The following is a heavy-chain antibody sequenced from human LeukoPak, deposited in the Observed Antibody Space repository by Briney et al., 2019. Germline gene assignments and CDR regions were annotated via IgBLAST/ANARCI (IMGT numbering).Heavy chain of an antibody. CDR3: AGLVGRYSSGLYYYYFDY. Sequence: SGTLSLTCTVSGGSINSLDLWSWVRQPPGKGLEWIGEMYLSGTTHSNPSVKSRVTISIDKSKNQFFLNLSSVTAADTAVYYCAGLVGRYSSGLYYYYFDYWGQGTLVTVSS. J-gene: IGHJ4*02. V-gene: IGHV4-4*02. D-gene: IGHD3-22*01. CDR2: MYLSGTT. CDR1: GGSINSLDL.